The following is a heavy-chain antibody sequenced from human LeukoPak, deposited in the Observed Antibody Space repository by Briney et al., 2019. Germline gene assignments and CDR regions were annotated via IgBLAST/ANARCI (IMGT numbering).Heavy chain of an antibody. CDR2: ISGSGGST. CDR1: GFTFSSYA. V-gene: IGHV3-23*01. J-gene: IGHJ5*02. D-gene: IGHD3-9*01. CDR3: ARGQLTSNWFDP. Sequence: GSLRLSCAASGFTFSSYAMSWVRQAPGKGLEWVSAISGSGGSTYYADSVKGRFTISRDNSKNTLYLQMNSLRAEDTAVYYCARGQLTSNWFDPWGQGTLVTVSS.